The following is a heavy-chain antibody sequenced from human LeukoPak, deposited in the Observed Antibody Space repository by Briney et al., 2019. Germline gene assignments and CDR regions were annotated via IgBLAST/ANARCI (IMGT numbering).Heavy chain of an antibody. Sequence: ASVKVSCKASGYTFTSYDFNWLRQATGQGPEWMGWMNPNSGATGYAQKFQGRVTMTRSGSINTAYMELTNLRSEDTAVYYCARAPRSLGFDYWGQGTLVTVSS. D-gene: IGHD3-16*01. V-gene: IGHV1-8*01. CDR2: MNPNSGAT. CDR1: GYTFTSYD. CDR3: ARAPRSLGFDY. J-gene: IGHJ4*02.